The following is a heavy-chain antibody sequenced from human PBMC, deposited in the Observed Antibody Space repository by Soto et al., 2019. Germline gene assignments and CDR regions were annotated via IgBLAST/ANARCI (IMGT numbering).Heavy chain of an antibody. J-gene: IGHJ4*02. D-gene: IGHD2-2*01. CDR2: IYTRGIT. Sequence: QVQLQESGPGLVKPSETLSLTCTVSCGSISSDYWSWIRQPPGKGLEWIGYIYTRGITNYNPSLKSRVTISVDTSKNKFSLNLSSVTAADTAVYYCARWRYCGNISCYGFRYWGQGTLVTVSS. V-gene: IGHV4-59*01. CDR3: ARWRYCGNISCYGFRY. CDR1: CGSISSDY.